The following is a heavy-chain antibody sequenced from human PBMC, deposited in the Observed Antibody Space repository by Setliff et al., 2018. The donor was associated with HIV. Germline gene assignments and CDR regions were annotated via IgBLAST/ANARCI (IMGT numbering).Heavy chain of an antibody. V-gene: IGHV4-30-4*01. J-gene: IGHJ3*01. CDR1: GDSIRGGDFY. CDR2: VYWSGTT. D-gene: IGHD1-1*01. CDR3: ARTTRHDGAAYDAFDL. Sequence: PSETLSLTCIVSGDSIRGGDFYWTWIRQSPGKGLEWTGYVYWSGTTHYNPSLNGRVTISVDTSENQFSLKLDSLTAADSAVYYCARTTRHDGAAYDAFDLWGQGTLVTVSS.